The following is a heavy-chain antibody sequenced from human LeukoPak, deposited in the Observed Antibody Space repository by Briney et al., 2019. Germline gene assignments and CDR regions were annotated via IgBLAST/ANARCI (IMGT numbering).Heavy chain of an antibody. J-gene: IGHJ4*02. CDR3: VRAIGQQLVTDD. CDR1: GGSISSSGYY. Sequence: SETLSLTCTVSGGSISSSGYYWGCVRQPPGKGLEWIGSMYYSGSTYYNPSLKSRVTISVDTSKNQFSLKLSSVTAADTAVYYCVRAIGQQLVTDDWGQGTLVTVSS. CDR2: MYYSGST. D-gene: IGHD6-13*01. V-gene: IGHV4-39*01.